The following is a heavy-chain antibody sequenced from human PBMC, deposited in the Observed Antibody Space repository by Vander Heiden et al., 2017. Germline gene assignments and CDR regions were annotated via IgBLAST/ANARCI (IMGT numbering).Heavy chain of an antibody. D-gene: IGHD2-2*01. Sequence: QVQLVQSGGGLVQPGRSRRLSGRAPGVSFSNYCISWVRQAPGKGLEWVAVISYDGSNKYYADSVKGRFTISRDNSKNTLYLQMNSLRAEDTAVYYCAKDFVVVPAAMVSYYYGMDVWGQGTTVTVSS. CDR2: ISYDGSNK. V-gene: IGHV3-30*18. J-gene: IGHJ6*02. CDR1: GVSFSNYC. CDR3: AKDFVVVPAAMVSYYYGMDV.